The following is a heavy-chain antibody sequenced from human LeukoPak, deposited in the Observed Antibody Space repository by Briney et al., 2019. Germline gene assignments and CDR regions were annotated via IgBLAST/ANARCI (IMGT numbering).Heavy chain of an antibody. V-gene: IGHV4-34*01. CDR1: GGSFSGYY. D-gene: IGHD6-19*01. CDR3: ASRSRRFTVAGRGALGY. CDR2: INHSGST. J-gene: IGHJ4*02. Sequence: SETLSLTCAVYGGSFSGYYWSWIRQPPGKGLEWIGEINHSGSTNYNPSLKSRVTISVDTSKNQFSLKLSSVTAADTAVYYCASRSRRFTVAGRGALGYWGQGTLVTVSS.